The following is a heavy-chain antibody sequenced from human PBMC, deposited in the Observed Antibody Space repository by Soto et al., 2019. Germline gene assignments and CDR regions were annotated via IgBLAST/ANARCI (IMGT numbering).Heavy chain of an antibody. V-gene: IGHV1-8*01. CDR1: GYTFISYD. D-gene: IGHD4-17*01. CDR2: MNPNSGGR. J-gene: IGHJ4*02. CDR3: ARANGDFDY. Sequence: QVQLVQSGAEVKKPGASVKVSCKASGYTFISYDINWVRQATGQGLEWMGWMNPNSGGRGYAQKFQGRGTMTRDTSKSTAYMELSSLRSEDTAMYYCARANGDFDYWGQGTLVTVSS.